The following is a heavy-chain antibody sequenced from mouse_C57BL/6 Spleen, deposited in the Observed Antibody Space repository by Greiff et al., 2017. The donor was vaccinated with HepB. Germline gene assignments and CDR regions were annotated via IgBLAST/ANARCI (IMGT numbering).Heavy chain of an antibody. J-gene: IGHJ4*01. CDR3: ARQGCTYAMDC. Sequence: EVQGVESGGGLVKPGGSLKLSCAASGFTFSSYTMSWVRQTPEKRLEWVATISGGGGNTYYPDSVKGRFTISRDNAKNTLYLQMSSLRSEDTALYYCARQGCTYAMDCWGQGTSVTVSS. V-gene: IGHV5-9*01. CDR2: ISGGGGNT. CDR1: GFTFSSYT.